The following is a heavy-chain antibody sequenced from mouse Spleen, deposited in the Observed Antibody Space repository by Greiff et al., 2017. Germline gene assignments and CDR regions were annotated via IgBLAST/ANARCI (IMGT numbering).Heavy chain of an antibody. CDR1: GYTFTGYW. CDR2: ILPGSGST. D-gene: IGHD2-4*01. Sequence: VQLQQSGAELMKPGASVKLSCKATGYTFTGYWIEWVKQRPGHGLEWIGEILPGSGSTNYNEKFKGKATFTADTSSNTAYMQLSSLTTEDSAIYYCARGGGDSMITTRSYFDYWGQGTTLTVSS. J-gene: IGHJ2*01. V-gene: IGHV1-9*01. CDR3: ARGGGDSMITTRSYFDY.